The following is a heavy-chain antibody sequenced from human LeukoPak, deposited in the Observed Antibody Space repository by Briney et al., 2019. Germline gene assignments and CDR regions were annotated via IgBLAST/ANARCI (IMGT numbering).Heavy chain of an antibody. Sequence: ASVKVSCTASGYTFTGYYMHWVRQAPGQGLEWMGWINPNSGGTNYAQKFQGRVTMTRDTSISTAYMELSRLRSDDTAVYYCARLSSSSWYNPIFDYWGQGTLVTVSS. CDR2: INPNSGGT. V-gene: IGHV1-2*02. CDR3: ARLSSSSWYNPIFDY. J-gene: IGHJ4*02. D-gene: IGHD6-13*01. CDR1: GYTFTGYY.